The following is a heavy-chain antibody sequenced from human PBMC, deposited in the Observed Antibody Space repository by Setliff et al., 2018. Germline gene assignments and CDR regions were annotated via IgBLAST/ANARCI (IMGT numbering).Heavy chain of an antibody. CDR2: IYYSGST. V-gene: IGHV4-31*02. Sequence: LSLTCIVSGASIPSDAYYWSWVRQHPGKGLEWIGYIYYSGSTYYNPSLESRVTISLDSSKNQFSLELHSVTAADTAVYYCARSRTIAVKGGVFAVWGRGTLVTVSS. D-gene: IGHD6-19*01. J-gene: IGHJ2*01. CDR1: GASIPSDAYY. CDR3: ARSRTIAVKGGVFAV.